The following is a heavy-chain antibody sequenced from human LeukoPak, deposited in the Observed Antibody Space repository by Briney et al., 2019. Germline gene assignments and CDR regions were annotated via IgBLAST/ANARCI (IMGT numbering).Heavy chain of an antibody. Sequence: PGGSLRLSCAASGFMFPNHWMTWVRQAPGKGLEWVANINERGSETYYADYVKGRFTISRDNTKKSLFLQLNSLSVEDTAMYYSAKDYSFSNFNWGQGTLVTVSS. CDR3: AKDYSFSNFN. J-gene: IGHJ4*02. CDR1: GFMFPNHW. CDR2: INERGSET. D-gene: IGHD2-15*01. V-gene: IGHV3-7*01.